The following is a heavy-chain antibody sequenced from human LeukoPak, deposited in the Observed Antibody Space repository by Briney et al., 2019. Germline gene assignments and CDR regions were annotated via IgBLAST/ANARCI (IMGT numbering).Heavy chain of an antibody. CDR2: IGPKRGDT. D-gene: IGHD3-10*01. CDR3: GINRPGKALDI. V-gene: IGHV1-2*02. CDR1: GYXFTDYF. Sequence: ASVKVSCKASGYXFTDYFIHWVRQAPGQGLEWMGWIGPKRGDTSYSQKFQGRVTVTRDTSISTAYMELSRLRSDDTAVYYCGINRPGKALDIWGQGTMVTVSS. J-gene: IGHJ3*02.